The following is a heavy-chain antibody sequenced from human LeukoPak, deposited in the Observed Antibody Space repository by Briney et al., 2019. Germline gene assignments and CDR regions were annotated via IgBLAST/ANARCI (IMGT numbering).Heavy chain of an antibody. J-gene: IGHJ4*02. V-gene: IGHV1-2*02. CDR3: ARVQDYGDYQDY. CDR1: GYTFTGYY. CDR2: INPNSGGT. D-gene: IGHD4-17*01. Sequence: ASVKVSCKASGYTFTGYYMHWVRQAPGQGLEWMGWINPNSGGTNYAQKFQGRVTTTRDTSISTAYMELSSLRSEDTAVYYCARVQDYGDYQDYWGQGTLVTVSS.